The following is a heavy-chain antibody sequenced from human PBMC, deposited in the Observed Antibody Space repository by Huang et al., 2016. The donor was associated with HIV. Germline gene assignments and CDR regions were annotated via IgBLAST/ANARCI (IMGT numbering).Heavy chain of an antibody. D-gene: IGHD2-8*02. CDR1: GFTVSTNY. CDR3: AKEGDTGAALGY. V-gene: IGHV3-53*01. J-gene: IGHJ4*02. CDR2: ICSGGTT. Sequence: EVQLVESGGGLIQPGGSLRRSCAASGFTVSTNYMTWVRQAPGRGLGWVSLICSGGTTYYADSVKGRFTIARDDSENTLYLHMTSLRAGDTAVYYCAKEGDTGAALGYWGQGTLVTVS.